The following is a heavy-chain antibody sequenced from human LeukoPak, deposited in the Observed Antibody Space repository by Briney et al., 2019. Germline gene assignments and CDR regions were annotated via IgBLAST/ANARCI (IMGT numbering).Heavy chain of an antibody. Sequence: GGSLRLSCAASGFTFSRYWMHWVRQAPGKGLVWVSRINGDGSTTSYADSVKGGFTISRDNAKNTLHLQMNSLRAEDTPVYYCAAGNYYDSRGYYTFGHWGQGTLVTVSS. CDR3: AAGNYYDSRGYYTFGH. V-gene: IGHV3-74*01. CDR2: INGDGSTT. D-gene: IGHD3-22*01. CDR1: GFTFSRYW. J-gene: IGHJ1*01.